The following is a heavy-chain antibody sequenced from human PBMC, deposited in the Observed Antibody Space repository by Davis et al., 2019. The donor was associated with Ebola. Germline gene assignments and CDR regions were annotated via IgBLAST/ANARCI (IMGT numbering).Heavy chain of an antibody. CDR2: INPSGGST. J-gene: IGHJ4*02. CDR3: ARWGAAPWLWGDY. CDR1: GYTFTSYG. D-gene: IGHD5-18*01. Sequence: ASVKVSCKASGYTFTSYGISWVRQAPGQGLEWMGIINPSGGSTSYAQKFQGRVTMTRDTSTSTAYMELRSLRSDDTAVYYCARWGAAPWLWGDYWGQGTLVTVSS. V-gene: IGHV1-46*01.